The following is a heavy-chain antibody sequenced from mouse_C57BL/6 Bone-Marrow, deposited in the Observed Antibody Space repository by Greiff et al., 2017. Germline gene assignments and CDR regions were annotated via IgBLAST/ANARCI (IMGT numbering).Heavy chain of an antibody. J-gene: IGHJ2*01. CDR1: GFNIKDYY. CDR3: TNSTVVATWGNYFDD. D-gene: IGHD1-1*01. Sequence: VQLQQSGAELVRPGASVKLSCTASGFNIKDYYMHWVKQRPEQGLEWIGRIDPADGDTKYAPKFQGKATMTADTSSNTAYLQLSSLTSEDTAVYSATNSTVVATWGNYFDDWGQGTTLTVSS. V-gene: IGHV14-1*01. CDR2: IDPADGDT.